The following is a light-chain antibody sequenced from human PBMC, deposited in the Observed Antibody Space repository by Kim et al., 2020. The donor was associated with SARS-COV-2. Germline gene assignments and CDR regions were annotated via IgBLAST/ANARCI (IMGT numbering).Light chain of an antibody. V-gene: IGKV3-20*01. J-gene: IGKJ5*01. CDR1: QSVSSSY. CDR2: GAS. CDR3: QQYGRSPPIT. Sequence: PRDRAALSCRASQSVSSSYLAWYQQKPGQAPRLLIYGASSRATGIPDRFSGSGSGTDFTLTISRLEPEDFAVYYCQQYGRSPPITFGQGTRLEIK.